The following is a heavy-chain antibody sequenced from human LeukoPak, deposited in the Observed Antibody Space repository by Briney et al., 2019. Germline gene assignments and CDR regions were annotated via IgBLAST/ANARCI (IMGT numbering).Heavy chain of an antibody. V-gene: IGHV4-61*05. CDR1: GGSISSTSYY. Sequence: SETLSLTCTVSGGSISSTSYYWGWIRQPPGKGLEWIGYIYYSGSTNYNPSLKSRVTISVDTSKNQFSLKLSSVTAADTAVYYCARVSENFDYWGQGTLVTVSS. CDR3: ARVSENFDY. D-gene: IGHD2/OR15-2a*01. CDR2: IYYSGST. J-gene: IGHJ4*02.